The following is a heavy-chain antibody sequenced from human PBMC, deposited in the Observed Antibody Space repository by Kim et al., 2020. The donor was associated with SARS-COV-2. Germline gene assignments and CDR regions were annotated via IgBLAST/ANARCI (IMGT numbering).Heavy chain of an antibody. V-gene: IGHV4-34*01. Sequence: NDNPSLKSRVTISVDTSKNQFALKLSSVTAADTAVYYCARGRWLVRSVDYWGQGTLVTVSS. J-gene: IGHJ4*02. CDR3: ARGRWLVRSVDY. D-gene: IGHD6-19*01.